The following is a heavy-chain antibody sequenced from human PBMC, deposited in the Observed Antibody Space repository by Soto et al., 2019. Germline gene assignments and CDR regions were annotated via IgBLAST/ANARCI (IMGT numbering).Heavy chain of an antibody. Sequence: EMRLVQSGGGLVQPGGSLRLSCAASGFSFSSHWMTWVRQAPGKGLEWVANIKEDGTQQYYVDSVKGRFTISRDXAKXXXXXXXXSLRAEDTAVYYCVRDGRYCTNYDCRGDAFDVWGQGTVVTVSS. CDR3: VRDGRYCTNYDCRGDAFDV. CDR2: IKEDGTQQ. D-gene: IGHD2-8*01. V-gene: IGHV3-7*01. J-gene: IGHJ3*01. CDR1: GFSFSSHW.